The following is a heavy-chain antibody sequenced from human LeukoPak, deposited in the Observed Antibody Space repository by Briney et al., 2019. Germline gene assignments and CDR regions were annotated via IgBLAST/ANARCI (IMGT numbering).Heavy chain of an antibody. CDR2: INPSVGST. V-gene: IGHV1-46*01. CDR3: ARDAKGYSYGKAPWYYFDY. CDR1: GYTFTSYY. D-gene: IGHD5-18*01. J-gene: IGHJ4*02. Sequence: ASVNVSCKASGYTFTSYYMHWGRQAPGQGLEWMGIINPSVGSTSYAQKFQGRVTMTRDTATSTVYKELSSLSSEDTDVYYCARDAKGYSYGKAPWYYFDYWGQGTLVTVSS.